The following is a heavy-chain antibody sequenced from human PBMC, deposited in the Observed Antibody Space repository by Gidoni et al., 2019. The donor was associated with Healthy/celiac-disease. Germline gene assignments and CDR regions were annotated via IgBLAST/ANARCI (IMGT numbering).Heavy chain of an antibody. CDR2: IFSNDEK. J-gene: IGHJ2*01. CDR1: GFSLSTARMG. V-gene: IGHV2-26*01. Sequence: QVTLKESGPVLVKPTETLTLTCTVSGFSLSTARMGVSWIRQPPGKALEWLAHIFSNDEKSYSTSLKSRLTISKDTSKSQVVLTMTNMDPVDTATYYCARTTDYYDSSGYLNWYFDLWGRGTLVTVSS. CDR3: ARTTDYYDSSGYLNWYFDL. D-gene: IGHD3-22*01.